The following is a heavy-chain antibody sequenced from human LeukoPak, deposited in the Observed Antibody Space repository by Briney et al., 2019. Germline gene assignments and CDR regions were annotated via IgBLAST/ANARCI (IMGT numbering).Heavy chain of an antibody. Sequence: ASVKVSCKASGYTFTSYGISWVRQAPGQGLEWMGWISAYNGNTNYAQKLQGRVTMTTDTSTSTAYMELRSLRSDDTAVYYCARLHYYGSGSYPNWFDPWGQGTLVTVSS. CDR2: ISAYNGNT. V-gene: IGHV1-18*01. CDR1: GYTFTSYG. J-gene: IGHJ5*02. D-gene: IGHD3-10*01. CDR3: ARLHYYGSGSYPNWFDP.